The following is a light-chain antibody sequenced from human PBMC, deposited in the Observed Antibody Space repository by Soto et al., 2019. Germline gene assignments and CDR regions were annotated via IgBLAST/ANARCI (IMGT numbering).Light chain of an antibody. Sequence: QSVLTQPASVSGSPGQSITISCTGTSSDVGAYNHVSWCQQYPGKAPKLIIYEVTYRPSGISDRFSGSKSGNTASLTISGLQADDEADYYCNSFTTSNTWVFGGGTKVTVL. CDR2: EVT. CDR1: SSDVGAYNH. J-gene: IGLJ3*02. CDR3: NSFTTSNTWV. V-gene: IGLV2-14*01.